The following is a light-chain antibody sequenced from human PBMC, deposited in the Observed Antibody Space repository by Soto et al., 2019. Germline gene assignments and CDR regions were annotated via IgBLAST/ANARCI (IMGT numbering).Light chain of an antibody. CDR1: QRLLHSNGNIF. CDR3: MQALQTPYT. J-gene: IGKJ2*01. CDR2: LGS. V-gene: IGKV2-28*01. Sequence: EIVMTQSPPSLTVTPGEPASISCRSSQRLLHSNGNIFLDWYLQKPGQSPQLLIYLGSNRASGVPDRVSGSVAGTDFTLKISRVEAADVGVYYYMQALQTPYTFGQRTKLEIQ.